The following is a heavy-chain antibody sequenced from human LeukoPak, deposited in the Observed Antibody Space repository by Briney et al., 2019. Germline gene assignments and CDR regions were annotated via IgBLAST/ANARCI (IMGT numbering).Heavy chain of an antibody. V-gene: IGHV3-30*04. CDR3: ARDSHYYDSSGYYRGYFDY. J-gene: IGHJ4*02. CDR2: ISYDGSNK. Sequence: GGSLRLSCAASGFTFSSYAMHWVRQAPGKGMEWVAVISYDGSNKYYADSVKGRFTISRDNSKNTLYLQMNSLRAEDTAVYYCARDSHYYDSSGYYRGYFDYWGQGTLVTVSS. CDR1: GFTFSSYA. D-gene: IGHD3-22*01.